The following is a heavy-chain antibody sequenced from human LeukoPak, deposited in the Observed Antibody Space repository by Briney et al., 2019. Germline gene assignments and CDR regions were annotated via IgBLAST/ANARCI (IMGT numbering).Heavy chain of an antibody. J-gene: IGHJ4*02. CDR2: ISSSGSTI. CDR1: GFTFSSYE. V-gene: IGHV3-48*03. CDR3: ARVGYDILTGYYVY. Sequence: GGSLRLSCAASGFTFSSYEMNWVRQAPGKGLEWVSYISSSGSTIYYADSVKGRFTISRDNAKNSLYLQMNSLRAEDTAVYYCARVGYDILTGYYVYWGQGTLVTVSS. D-gene: IGHD3-9*01.